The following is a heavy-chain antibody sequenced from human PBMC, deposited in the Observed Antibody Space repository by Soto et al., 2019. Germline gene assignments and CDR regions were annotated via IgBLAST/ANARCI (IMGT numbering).Heavy chain of an antibody. D-gene: IGHD3-3*01. CDR3: AGDLMVTYYDFWSGSPDYYYGMDV. CDR2: MNPNSGNT. CDR1: GYTFTSYD. J-gene: IGHJ6*02. V-gene: IGHV1-8*01. Sequence: ASVKVSCKASGYTFTSYDINWVRQATGQGLEWMGWMNPNSGNTGYAQKFQGRVTMTRNTSTSTAYMELRSLRSDDTAVYYCAGDLMVTYYDFWSGSPDYYYGMDVWGQGTTVTVSS.